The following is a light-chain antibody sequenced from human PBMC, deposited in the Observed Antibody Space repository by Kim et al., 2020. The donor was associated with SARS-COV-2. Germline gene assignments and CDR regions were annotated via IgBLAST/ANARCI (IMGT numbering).Light chain of an antibody. CDR1: QSVSNY. J-gene: IGKJ4*01. CDR3: QQRVNWPLT. V-gene: IGKV3-11*01. CDR2: DAS. Sequence: LSPGERATLSCRASQSVSNYLAWYQHKPGQAPRLLIYDASHRATAIPARFSGSGSGTDFTLTIGSLEPEDFAVYYCQQRVNWPLTFGGGTKVDIK.